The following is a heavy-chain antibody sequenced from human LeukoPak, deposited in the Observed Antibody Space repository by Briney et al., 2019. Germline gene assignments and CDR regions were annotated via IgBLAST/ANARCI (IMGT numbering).Heavy chain of an antibody. CDR2: ISSSTSYI. Sequence: GGSLRLSCAASGFTFSSYSMNWIRRAPGKGLEWVSSISSSTSYIYYADSVKGRFTISKDNAKNSLYLQMNSLRAEDTAVYYCARAGGSTVSHSDYWGQGTLVTVSS. CDR1: GFTFSSYS. J-gene: IGHJ4*02. V-gene: IGHV3-21*01. CDR3: ARAGGSTVSHSDY. D-gene: IGHD4-17*01.